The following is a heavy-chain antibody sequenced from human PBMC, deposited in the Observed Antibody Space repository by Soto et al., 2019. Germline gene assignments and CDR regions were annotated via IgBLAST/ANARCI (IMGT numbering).Heavy chain of an antibody. J-gene: IGHJ6*02. V-gene: IGHV3-23*01. CDR3: AKPRSSSSPYYYYGMDV. Sequence: GGSLRLSCAASGFTFSSYVMSWVRQAPGKGLEWVSAISGSGGSTYYADSVKGRFTISRDNSKNTLYLQMNSLRAEDTAVYYCAKPRSSSSPYYYYGMDVWGQGTTVTVSS. CDR2: ISGSGGST. CDR1: GFTFSSYV. D-gene: IGHD6-13*01.